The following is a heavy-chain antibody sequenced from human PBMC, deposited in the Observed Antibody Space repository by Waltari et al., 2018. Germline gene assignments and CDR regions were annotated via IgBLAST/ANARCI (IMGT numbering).Heavy chain of an antibody. CDR1: GYTFTGYY. Sequence: QVQLVQSGAEVKKPGASVKVSCKASGYTFTGYYMHWVRQAPGQGLEWMGWINLNSGGTNDAQKFQGRVTMTRDTSISTAYMELSRLRSDDTAVYYCARDLGLGVPAAHDYWGQGTLVTVSS. CDR3: ARDLGLGVPAAHDY. D-gene: IGHD2-2*01. J-gene: IGHJ4*02. V-gene: IGHV1-2*02. CDR2: INLNSGGT.